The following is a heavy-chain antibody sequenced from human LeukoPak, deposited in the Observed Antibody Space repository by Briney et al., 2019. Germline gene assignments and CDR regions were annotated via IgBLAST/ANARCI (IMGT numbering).Heavy chain of an antibody. CDR2: ISGGGGST. D-gene: IGHD5-18*01. J-gene: IGHJ5*02. CDR3: AKALFGYGPIDP. CDR1: GFTFSSYS. Sequence: GGSLRLSCAASGFTFSSYSMNWVRQAPGKGLEWVSTISGGGGSTYYADSVKGRCTISRDNSKNTLYLQMNSLRAEDTAVYYCAKALFGYGPIDPWGQGTLVTVSS. V-gene: IGHV3-23*01.